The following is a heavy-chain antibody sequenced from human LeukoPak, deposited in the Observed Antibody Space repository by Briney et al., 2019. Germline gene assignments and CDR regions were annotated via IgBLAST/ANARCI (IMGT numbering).Heavy chain of an antibody. CDR2: ISWNSGSI. CDR1: GFKFDDYA. Sequence: PGGSLRLSCAASGFKFDDYAMHWVRQAPGKGLEWVSGISWNSGSIGYADSVKGRFTISRDNAKNSLYLQMNSLRAEDTALYYCARVSPKGYDFWSGYVPHDYWGQGTLVTVSS. J-gene: IGHJ4*02. CDR3: ARVSPKGYDFWSGYVPHDY. D-gene: IGHD3-3*01. V-gene: IGHV3-9*01.